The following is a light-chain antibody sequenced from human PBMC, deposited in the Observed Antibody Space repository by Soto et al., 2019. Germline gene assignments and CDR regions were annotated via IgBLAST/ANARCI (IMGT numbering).Light chain of an antibody. Sequence: EIVLTQSPGTLSLSPGERATLSCRAGQSVSLSLAWYQMRPGQPPRLLIYGASPRATDIPARFRGTGSGTDFTLTISSLQSEDFAVYFCQQYHIWPSWTFGQGTKVDIK. CDR3: QQYHIWPSWT. CDR1: QSVSLS. CDR2: GAS. J-gene: IGKJ1*01. V-gene: IGKV3-15*01.